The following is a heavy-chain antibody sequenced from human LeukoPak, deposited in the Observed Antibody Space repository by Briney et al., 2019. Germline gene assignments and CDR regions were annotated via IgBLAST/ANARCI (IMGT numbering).Heavy chain of an antibody. D-gene: IGHD1-20*01. CDR1: GFTFSSYA. CDR3: AKDPGGVNWN. J-gene: IGHJ4*02. CDR2: ISGSGRSGT. Sequence: GGSLRLSCAASGFTFSSYAMTWVRQAPGNGLEWVSVISGSGRSGTNYADSVKGRFTISRDNSKNTLYLQMNSLRAEDTAVYYCAKDPGGVNWNWGQGTLVTVSS. V-gene: IGHV3-23*01.